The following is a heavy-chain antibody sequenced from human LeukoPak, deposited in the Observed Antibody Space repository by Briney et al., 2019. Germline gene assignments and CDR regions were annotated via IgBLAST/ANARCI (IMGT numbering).Heavy chain of an antibody. J-gene: IGHJ5*02. Sequence: GGSLRLSCAASGFTFRIYSMNWVRQAPGTGLEWVSSIGPSSGDIYYADSVKGRFTISRDNDKNSLYLQMNSLRAEDTAVYYCARVRVTRANWFDPWGRGTLVTVSA. D-gene: IGHD2-2*01. V-gene: IGHV3-21*01. CDR3: ARVRVTRANWFDP. CDR1: GFTFRIYS. CDR2: IGPSSGDI.